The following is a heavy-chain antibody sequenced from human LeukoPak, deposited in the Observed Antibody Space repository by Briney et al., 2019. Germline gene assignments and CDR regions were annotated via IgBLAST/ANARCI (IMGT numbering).Heavy chain of an antibody. J-gene: IGHJ5*02. Sequence: SETLSLTCTVSGGSISSYYWNWIRQPLGKGLEWIGYIYHSGSTNYNPSLKSRVIISVDTSKNQFSLKLSSVTAADTAVYYCARDNGGSGWHWFDPWGQGTLVTVSS. CDR3: ARDNGGSGWHWFDP. D-gene: IGHD6-19*01. V-gene: IGHV4-59*01. CDR1: GGSISSYY. CDR2: IYHSGST.